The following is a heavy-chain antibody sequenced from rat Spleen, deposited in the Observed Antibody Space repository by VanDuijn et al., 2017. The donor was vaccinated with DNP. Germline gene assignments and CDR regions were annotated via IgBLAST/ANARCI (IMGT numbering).Heavy chain of an antibody. D-gene: IGHD1-2*01. CDR1: GFTFNKYW. V-gene: IGHV5-31*01. Sequence: EVQLVESGGGLVQPGRSLKLSCVVSGFTFNKYWMTWIRQVPGKGLEWVASITTSGDSTYSPDSVKGRFTISRDNAKSTLYLQMDSLRSEDTATYFCATSTGAYWGQGTLVTVSS. CDR2: ITTSGDST. CDR3: ATSTGAY. J-gene: IGHJ3*01.